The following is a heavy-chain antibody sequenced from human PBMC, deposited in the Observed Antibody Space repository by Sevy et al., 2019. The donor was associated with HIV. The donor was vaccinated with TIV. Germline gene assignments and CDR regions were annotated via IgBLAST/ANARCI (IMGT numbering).Heavy chain of an antibody. V-gene: IGHV4-4*07. CDR2: IYTSGST. J-gene: IGHJ6*02. D-gene: IGHD3-10*01. Sequence: SETLSLTCTVSGGSISSYYWSWIRQPAGKGLEWTGRIYTSGSTNYNPSLKSRVTMSVDTSKNQFSLKLSSVTAADTAVYYCARDRDVVNTMVRGVKDLYYYYGMDVWGQGTTVTVSS. CDR1: GGSISSYY. CDR3: ARDRDVVNTMVRGVKDLYYYYGMDV.